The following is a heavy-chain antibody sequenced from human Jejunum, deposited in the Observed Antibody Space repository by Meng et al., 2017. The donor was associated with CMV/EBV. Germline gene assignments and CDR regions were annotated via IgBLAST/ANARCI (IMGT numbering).Heavy chain of an antibody. Sequence: SCSASGLGLSDYWMGWIRQAPGKGLEWVSYISDRSTSIYYADSVKDRFTVSRDNARNSLYLQMNSLRVEDTAVYYCVRGYNWASLWGQGTLVTVSS. D-gene: IGHD1-1*01. J-gene: IGHJ4*02. CDR1: GLGLSDYW. CDR3: VRGYNWASL. V-gene: IGHV3-11*04. CDR2: ISDRSTSI.